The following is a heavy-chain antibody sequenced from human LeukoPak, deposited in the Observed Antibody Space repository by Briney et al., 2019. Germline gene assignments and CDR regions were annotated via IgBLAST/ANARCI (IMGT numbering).Heavy chain of an antibody. CDR1: GFTFSDHY. CDR3: ARNTGELDY. Sequence: GGSLRLSCAASGFTFSDHYMSWIRQAPGKGLEWVSYISSSGSNIYYGDSVKGRFTISRDNAKNSLSLQMNSLRAEDTAVYYCARNTGELDYWGQGTLVTVSS. CDR2: ISSSGSNI. D-gene: IGHD7-27*01. V-gene: IGHV3-11*01. J-gene: IGHJ4*02.